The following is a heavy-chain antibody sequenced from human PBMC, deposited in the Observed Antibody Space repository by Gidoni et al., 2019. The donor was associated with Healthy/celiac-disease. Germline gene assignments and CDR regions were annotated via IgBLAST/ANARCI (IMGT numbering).Heavy chain of an antibody. CDR1: GSTFSSYA. Sequence: EVQLLESGGVLVQTGGSLRLSCAASGSTFSSYARSWVRQAPGKGLGWVSAISGSGGSTYYADSVKGRFTISRDNSKNTLYLQMNSLRAEDTAVYYCAKDAGGDTAMGDDAFDIWGQGTMVTVSS. J-gene: IGHJ3*02. V-gene: IGHV3-23*01. CDR2: ISGSGGST. CDR3: AKDAGGDTAMGDDAFDI. D-gene: IGHD5-18*01.